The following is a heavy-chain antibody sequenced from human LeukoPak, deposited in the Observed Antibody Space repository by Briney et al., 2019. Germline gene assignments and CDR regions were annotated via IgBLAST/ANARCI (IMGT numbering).Heavy chain of an antibody. V-gene: IGHV3-33*01. J-gene: IGHJ3*02. Sequence: GRSLRLSCAASGFTFSSYAKYWVRQAPGKGLERVAVIWYDGSNKYYADSVKGRFTISRDNSKNTLYLQMNSLRAEDTAVYYCARGAYCSGSRCPGAFDIWGQGTMVTVSS. D-gene: IGHD2-15*01. CDR3: ARGAYCSGSRCPGAFDI. CDR2: IWYDGSNK. CDR1: GFTFSSYA.